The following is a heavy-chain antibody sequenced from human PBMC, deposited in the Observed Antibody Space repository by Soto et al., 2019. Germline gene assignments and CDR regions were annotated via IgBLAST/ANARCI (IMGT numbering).Heavy chain of an antibody. CDR2: IYSGGST. D-gene: IGHD3-3*01. CDR1: GFTVSSNY. Sequence: GGSLRLSCAASGFTVSSNYMSWVRQAPGKGLEWVSVIYSGGSTYYADSVKGRFTISRDNSKNTLYLQMNSLRAEDTAVYYCARGFSDYTTPPDSWGRGTLFTVSS. V-gene: IGHV3-53*01. J-gene: IGHJ5*01. CDR3: ARGFSDYTTPPDS.